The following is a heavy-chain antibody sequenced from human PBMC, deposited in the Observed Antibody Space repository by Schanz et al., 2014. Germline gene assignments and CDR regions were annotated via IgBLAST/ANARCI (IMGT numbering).Heavy chain of an antibody. Sequence: QLQLVQSGAEVKKPGSSVKVSCKLSGGTFSSYTISWMRQAPGLGLEWMGKIIPVLNIATYAQRFQGRVTMTRDTSTSTVYMELSSLRSEDTAVYYCATGKGDILTGRYWGQGTLVTVSS. CDR3: ATGKGDILTGRY. CDR2: IIPVLNIA. D-gene: IGHD3-9*01. V-gene: IGHV1-69*02. J-gene: IGHJ4*02. CDR1: GGTFSSYT.